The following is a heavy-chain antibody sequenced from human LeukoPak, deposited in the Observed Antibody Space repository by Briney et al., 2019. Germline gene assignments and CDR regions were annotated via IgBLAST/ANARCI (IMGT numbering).Heavy chain of an antibody. CDR3: ARSAPAGYSYYYYYMDV. Sequence: GGSLRLSCAASGFTFSSYWMSWVRQAPGTGQEWVANIKQDGSEKYYVDSVKGRFTISRDNAKNSLYLQMNSLRAEDTAVYYCARSAPAGYSYYYYYMDVWGKGTTVTISS. CDR2: IKQDGSEK. D-gene: IGHD6-13*01. V-gene: IGHV3-7*01. J-gene: IGHJ6*03. CDR1: GFTFSSYW.